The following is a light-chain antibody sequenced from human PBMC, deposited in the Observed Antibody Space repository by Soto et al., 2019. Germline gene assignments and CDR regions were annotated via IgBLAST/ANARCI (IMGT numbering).Light chain of an antibody. CDR3: QQYDDWPQP. CDR1: QSGRTY. V-gene: IGKV3-15*01. Sequence: EIVMTKSPATLSVSPGERATLACGASQSGRTYLAWYQQKPGQAPRLLIHGASTRSPGIPARFSGSGSGTDFTLTISSLQSEEFAVYYCQQYDDWPQPFGQGTKVDIK. J-gene: IGKJ1*01. CDR2: GAS.